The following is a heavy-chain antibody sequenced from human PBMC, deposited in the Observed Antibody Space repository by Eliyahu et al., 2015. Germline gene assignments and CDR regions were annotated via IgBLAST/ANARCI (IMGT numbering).Heavy chain of an antibody. CDR3: ARDVAVAPKGPSDVGGYYGMDV. Sequence: QVQLVQSGAEVKKPGSSVKVSCKASGGTFSSYXIRWVRQAPGQGLEWMGGIIPIFGTANYAQKFQGRVTITADESTSTAYMELSSLRSEDTAVYYCARDVAVAPKGPSDVGGYYGMDVWGQGTTVTVSS. J-gene: IGHJ6*02. CDR2: IIPIFGTA. D-gene: IGHD6-19*01. CDR1: GGTFSSYX. V-gene: IGHV1-69*01.